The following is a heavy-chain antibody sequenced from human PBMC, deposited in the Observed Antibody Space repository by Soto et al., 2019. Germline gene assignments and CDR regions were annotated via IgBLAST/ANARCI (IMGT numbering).Heavy chain of an antibody. CDR2: IIPIFGTA. V-gene: IGHV1-69*13. J-gene: IGHJ4*02. Sequence: ASVKVSCKASGGTFSSYAISWVRQAPGQGLEWMGGIIPIFGTANYAQKFQGRVTITAGESTSTAYMELRGLRSDDTAVYYCARVDDYVWGSFRPWGQGTQVTVSS. D-gene: IGHD3-16*02. CDR1: GGTFSSYA. CDR3: ARVDDYVWGSFRP.